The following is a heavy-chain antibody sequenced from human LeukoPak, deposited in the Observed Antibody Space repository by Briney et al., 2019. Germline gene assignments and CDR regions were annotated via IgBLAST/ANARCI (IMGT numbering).Heavy chain of an antibody. CDR1: RFTFRDHF. CDR2: ISSSGRDT. J-gene: IGHJ4*02. CDR3: ATAPTEDGDGSSPGY. Sequence: PGGSLRLSCAASRFTFRDHFMSWIRQPPGKGLEYVSYISSSGRDTYYSDSVMGRFTGSRDNAQNSLFLQMNSMRAEDTAVYYCATAPTEDGDGSSPGYWGQGTLVTVSS. D-gene: IGHD4-17*01. V-gene: IGHV3-11*04.